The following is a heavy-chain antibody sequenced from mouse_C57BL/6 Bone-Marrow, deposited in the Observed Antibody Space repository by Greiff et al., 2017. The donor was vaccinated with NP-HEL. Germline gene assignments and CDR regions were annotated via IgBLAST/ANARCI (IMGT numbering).Heavy chain of an antibody. CDR1: GYTFTSYG. CDR2: IYPRSGNT. D-gene: IGHD1-1*01. CDR3: ARMPLFTTVPSMDY. J-gene: IGHJ4*01. Sequence: QVQLQQSGAELARPGASVKLSCKASGYTFTSYGISWVKQRTGQGLEWIGEIYPRSGNTYYNEKFKGKATLTADKSSSTAYMELRSLTSEDSAVYFCARMPLFTTVPSMDYWGQGTSVTVSS. V-gene: IGHV1-81*01.